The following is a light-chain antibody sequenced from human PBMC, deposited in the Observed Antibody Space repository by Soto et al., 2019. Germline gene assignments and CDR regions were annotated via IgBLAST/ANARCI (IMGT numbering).Light chain of an antibody. CDR1: QSVSNN. CDR2: YAS. J-gene: IGKJ5*01. V-gene: IGKV3-15*01. Sequence: EIMMTQSPATLSVSPGESATLSCRASQSVSNNLAWYQHKPGQAPRLLIYYASTRATGIPARFSGSGSGTEFPLTISSLKSEDFALYYCQQYNDWPPITFGQGTRLEIK. CDR3: QQYNDWPPIT.